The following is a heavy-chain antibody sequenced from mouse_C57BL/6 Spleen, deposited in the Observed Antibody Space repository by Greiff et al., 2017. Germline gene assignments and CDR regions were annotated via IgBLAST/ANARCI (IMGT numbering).Heavy chain of an antibody. V-gene: IGHV1-9*01. Sequence: VQLQQSGAGLMKPGASVKLSCKATGYTFTGYWIEWVKQRPGHGLEWIGEILPGSGSTNYNEKVTGKATFTADTSSNTSYMQLSSLTTEDSAIYYCARGGYPYYFDYWGQGTTLTVSS. CDR2: ILPGSGST. D-gene: IGHD2-2*01. CDR3: ARGGYPYYFDY. CDR1: GYTFTGYW. J-gene: IGHJ2*01.